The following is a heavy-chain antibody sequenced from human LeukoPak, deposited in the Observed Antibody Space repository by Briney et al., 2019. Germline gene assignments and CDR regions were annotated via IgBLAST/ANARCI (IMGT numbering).Heavy chain of an antibody. CDR3: ARAGGSGWYSAFDY. D-gene: IGHD6-19*01. CDR1: GGTFSSYA. V-gene: IGHV1-69*01. J-gene: IGHJ4*02. Sequence: ASVKVSCKASGGTFSSYAISWVRQAPGQGLEWMGGIIPIFGTATYAQKFQGRVTITADESTSTAYMELSSLRSEDTAVYYCARAGGSGWYSAFDYWGQGTLVTVSS. CDR2: IIPIFGTA.